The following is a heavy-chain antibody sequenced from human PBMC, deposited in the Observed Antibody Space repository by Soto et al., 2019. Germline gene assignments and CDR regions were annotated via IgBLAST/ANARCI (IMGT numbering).Heavy chain of an antibody. CDR1: GGSISSYY. V-gene: IGHV4-59*01. CDR2: IYYSGST. D-gene: IGHD5-12*01. Sequence: SETLSLTCTVSGGSISSYYWSWIRQPPGKGLEWIGYIYYSGSTNYNPSLKSRVTISVDTSKNQFSLKLSSVTAADTAVYYCARVTKSRDGYNSNFNYWGQGTRVTFSS. CDR3: ARVTKSRDGYNSNFNY. J-gene: IGHJ4*02.